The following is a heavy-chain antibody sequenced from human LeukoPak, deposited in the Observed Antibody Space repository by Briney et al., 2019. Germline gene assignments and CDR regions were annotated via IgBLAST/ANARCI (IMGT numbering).Heavy chain of an antibody. CDR3: AKDRGSSGWSGVDH. D-gene: IGHD6-19*01. J-gene: IGHJ4*02. Sequence: GGSLRLSCAASGFTFSSYEMNWVRQAPGKGLEWLSHITSSGNTIYYADSVKGRFTISRDNAKNSLYLQMTSLRVEDTAVYYCAKDRGSSGWSGVDHWGQGTLVTVSS. CDR2: ITSSGNTI. V-gene: IGHV3-48*03. CDR1: GFTFSSYE.